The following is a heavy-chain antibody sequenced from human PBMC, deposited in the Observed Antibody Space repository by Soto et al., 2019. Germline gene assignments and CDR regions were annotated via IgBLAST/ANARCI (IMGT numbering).Heavy chain of an antibody. J-gene: IGHJ4*02. Sequence: QVQLVESGGGVVQPGRSLRLSCATSGFIFSSFTMHWVRQAPGKGLEWVAVMSYDVSNNYFADSVKGRFTISRDNSKNTLYLQMNSLRAEDTAVYYCARDRIGRPLDYWGQGTLVTVSS. V-gene: IGHV3-30-3*01. CDR2: MSYDVSNN. CDR3: ARDRIGRPLDY. D-gene: IGHD6-6*01. CDR1: GFIFSSFT.